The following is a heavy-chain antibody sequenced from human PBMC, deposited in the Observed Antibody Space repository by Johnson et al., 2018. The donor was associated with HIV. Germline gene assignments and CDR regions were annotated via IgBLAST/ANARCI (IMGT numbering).Heavy chain of an antibody. Sequence: QMLLVESGGGVVQPGRSLRLSCAASGFTFSSYAMHWVRQAPGKGLEWVAVISYAGSNKYYADSVKVRFTISRDNSKNTLYLQMNSLRAEDTAVYYCATFGGGSFHAFDIWGQGTMVTVSS. CDR2: ISYAGSNK. D-gene: IGHD1-26*01. J-gene: IGHJ3*02. V-gene: IGHV3-30-3*01. CDR3: ATFGGGSFHAFDI. CDR1: GFTFSSYA.